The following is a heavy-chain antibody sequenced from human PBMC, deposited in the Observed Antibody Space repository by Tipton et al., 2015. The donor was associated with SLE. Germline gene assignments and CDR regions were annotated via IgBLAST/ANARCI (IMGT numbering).Heavy chain of an antibody. CDR3: ARVRVYYDDSSPYGMDV. Sequence: TLSLTCTVSGGSISNYYWNWIRQPPGKGLEWIGYIFYSGSTNYNPSLKSRVTISVDTSKNQFSLKLKSVTAADSAVYYCARVRVYYDDSSPYGMDVWGQGTTVTVSS. CDR2: IFYSGST. D-gene: IGHD3-10*01. CDR1: GGSISNYY. V-gene: IGHV4-59*01. J-gene: IGHJ6*02.